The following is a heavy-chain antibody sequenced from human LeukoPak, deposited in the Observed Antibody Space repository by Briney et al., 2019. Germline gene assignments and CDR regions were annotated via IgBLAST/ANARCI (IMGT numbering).Heavy chain of an antibody. J-gene: IGHJ4*02. Sequence: SETLSLTCTVSGGSISSYYWSWMRQSPGKGLEWIGYIYYSGSTNYNPSLKSRVTISLDTSKNQFSPQLSSVTAADTAVYYCASTDWNYARWGQGILVTVSS. D-gene: IGHD1-7*01. CDR1: GGSISSYY. V-gene: IGHV4-59*08. CDR3: ASTDWNYAR. CDR2: IYYSGST.